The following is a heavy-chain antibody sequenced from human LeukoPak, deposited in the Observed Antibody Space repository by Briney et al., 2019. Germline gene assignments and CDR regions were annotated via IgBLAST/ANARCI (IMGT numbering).Heavy chain of an antibody. Sequence: ASVKVSCKASGYTFTSHDINWVRQATGQGLEWMGWISAYNGNTNYAQKLQGRVTMTTDTSTSTAYMELRSLRSDDTAVYYCARDRMRTTVTTTFDYWGQGTLVTVSS. CDR2: ISAYNGNT. CDR1: GYTFTSHD. D-gene: IGHD4-17*01. J-gene: IGHJ4*02. V-gene: IGHV1-18*01. CDR3: ARDRMRTTVTTTFDY.